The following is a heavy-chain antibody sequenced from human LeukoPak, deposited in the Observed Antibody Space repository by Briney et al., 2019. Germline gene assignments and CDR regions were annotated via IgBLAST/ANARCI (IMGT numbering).Heavy chain of an antibody. J-gene: IGHJ4*02. V-gene: IGHV3-7*04. D-gene: IGHD3-10*01. Sequence: AGGSLRLSCAASGFTFSSYHMAWVREAPGKGLEWVANIKQDGSEKYYGGPVKGRFTISGDNARNSLYLQLESLRVEDTALYCCSGGFGCLIESWGRGTLVTVSS. CDR2: IKQDGSEK. CDR3: SGGFGCLIES. CDR1: GFTFSSYH.